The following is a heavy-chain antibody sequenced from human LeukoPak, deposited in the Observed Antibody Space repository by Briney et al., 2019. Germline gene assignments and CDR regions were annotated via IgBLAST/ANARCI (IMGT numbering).Heavy chain of an antibody. CDR2: TYYRSKWYN. CDR3: ARGGLWTFDV. Sequence: SQALSLTCAISGDSVSSDTAAWNWVRQSPSRGLEWLGRTYYRSKWYNDYAVSVISRVTINPDTSKNQFSLQLNSVTPEDTAVYYCARGGLWTFDVWGQGTMVTVSS. CDR1: GDSVSSDTAA. J-gene: IGHJ3*01. D-gene: IGHD1-1*01. V-gene: IGHV6-1*01.